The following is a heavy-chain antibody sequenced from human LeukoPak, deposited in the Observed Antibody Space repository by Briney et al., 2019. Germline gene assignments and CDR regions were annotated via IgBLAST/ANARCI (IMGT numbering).Heavy chain of an antibody. V-gene: IGHV3-11*04. Sequence: PGGSLRLSCAASGFTFSDYYMSWTRQAPGKGLEWVSYISSSGSTIYYADSVKGRFTISRDNAKNSLYLQMNSLRAEDTAVYYCARETTYYDFWSGYFWGQGTLVTVSS. CDR2: ISSSGSTI. CDR3: ARETTYYDFWSGYF. J-gene: IGHJ4*02. CDR1: GFTFSDYY. D-gene: IGHD3-3*01.